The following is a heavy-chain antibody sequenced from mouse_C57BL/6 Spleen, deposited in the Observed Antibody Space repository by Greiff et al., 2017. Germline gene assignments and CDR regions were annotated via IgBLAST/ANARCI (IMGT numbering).Heavy chain of an antibody. CDR1: GFNIKDDY. CDR2: IDPENGAT. J-gene: IGHJ2*01. D-gene: IGHD1-1*01. V-gene: IGHV14-4*01. Sequence: VQLQQSGAELVRPGASVKLSCTASGFNIKDDYMHWVKQRPEQGLEWIGWIDPENGATEYASKFQGKATITADTSSNTAYLQLSSLTSEDTAVYYCTTVYYGSSPGYWGQGTTLTVSS. CDR3: TTVYYGSSPGY.